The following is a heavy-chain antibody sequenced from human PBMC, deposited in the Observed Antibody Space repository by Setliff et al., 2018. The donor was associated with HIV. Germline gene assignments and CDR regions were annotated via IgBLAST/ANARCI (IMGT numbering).Heavy chain of an antibody. V-gene: IGHV3-21*06. CDR2: ISTSSRYL. Sequence: GGSLRLSCVVSGLSLSDYNMNWVRQAPGKGLEWVSSISTSSRYLSYSASVKGRVTISRLNSKNSLFLQMNSLRAEDTAVYYCAMTRGFTYGFTLQDAFDVWGQGTRVTV. D-gene: IGHD5-18*01. CDR3: AMTRGFTYGFTLQDAFDV. CDR1: GLSLSDYN. J-gene: IGHJ3*01.